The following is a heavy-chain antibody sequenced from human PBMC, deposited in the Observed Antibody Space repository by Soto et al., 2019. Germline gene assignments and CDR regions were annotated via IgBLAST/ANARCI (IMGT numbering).Heavy chain of an antibody. J-gene: IGHJ3*02. CDR1: GFTFSDYY. D-gene: IGHD3-22*01. V-gene: IGHV3-11*06. CDR3: ARGSHYYDSSGYPILDSFDI. CDR2: ISNTASYT. Sequence: SLRLSCAASGFTFSDYYMSWIRRAPGKGLEWLSYISNTASYTDYADSVKGRFSIARDNADNLLFLHMSSLRADDTAVYFCARGSHYYDSSGYPILDSFDIWGQGTMVTVSS.